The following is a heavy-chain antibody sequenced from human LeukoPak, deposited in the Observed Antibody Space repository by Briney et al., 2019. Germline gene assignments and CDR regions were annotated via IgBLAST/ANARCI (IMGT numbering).Heavy chain of an antibody. CDR3: ATEGSFDY. J-gene: IGHJ4*02. Sequence: GGSLRLSCAASGFTFSSYAMHWVRQAPGKGLEWVAVISYDGSNKYYADSVKGRFTISRDNSKNTLYLQMNSLRAEDAAVYYCATEGSFDYWGQGTLVTVSS. V-gene: IGHV3-30*14. CDR2: ISYDGSNK. CDR1: GFTFSSYA.